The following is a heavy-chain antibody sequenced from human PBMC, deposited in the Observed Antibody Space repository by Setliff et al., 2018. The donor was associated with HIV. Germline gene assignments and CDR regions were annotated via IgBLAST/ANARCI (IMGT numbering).Heavy chain of an antibody. CDR2: IIPNSGGT. CDR1: GDTFNNYA. J-gene: IGHJ3*02. CDR3: ARDDTFDM. Sequence: ASVKVSCKASGDTFNNYAISWVRQAPGQGLEWMGGIIPNSGGTILAQTFQGRVTMARDTSISTVYMDLRRLTSGDTAVYYCARDDTFDMWGQGTAVTVSS. V-gene: IGHV1-2*02.